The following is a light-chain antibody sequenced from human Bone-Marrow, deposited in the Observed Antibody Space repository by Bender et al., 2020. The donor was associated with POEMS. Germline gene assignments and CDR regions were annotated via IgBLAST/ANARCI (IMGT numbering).Light chain of an antibody. CDR3: QAWDSSTAWV. CDR1: KIGSQS. Sequence: SYVLTQPPSVSVAPGKTATITCGGNKIGSQSVQWYQQKPGQAPVLVIYYDDDRPSGLPERFSGSNSGNTASLTISGTQAIDEADYYCQAWDSSTAWVFGGGTKLTVL. J-gene: IGLJ3*02. CDR2: YDD. V-gene: IGLV3-21*01.